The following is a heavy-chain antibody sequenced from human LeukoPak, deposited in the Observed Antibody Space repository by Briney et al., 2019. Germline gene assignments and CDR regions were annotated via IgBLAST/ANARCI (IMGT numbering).Heavy chain of an antibody. J-gene: IGHJ4*02. CDR3: ARVWGSGGHFDY. Sequence: SETLSLTCTVSGGSISSSSYYWGWIRQPPGKGLEWIGSMYYSGSTYYNPSLKSRVTISVDTSKNQFSLKLSSVTAADTAVYYCARVWGSGGHFDYWGQGTLVTVSS. CDR2: MYYSGST. V-gene: IGHV4-39*07. CDR1: GGSISSSSYY. D-gene: IGHD1-26*01.